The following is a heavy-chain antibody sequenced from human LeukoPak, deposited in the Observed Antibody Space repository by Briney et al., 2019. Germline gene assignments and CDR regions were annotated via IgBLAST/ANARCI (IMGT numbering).Heavy chain of an antibody. D-gene: IGHD1-26*01. J-gene: IGHJ4*02. CDR3: AKGYLIVGTTFFDY. Sequence: QAGGSLRLSCAASGFTFDDYAMHWVRQAPGKGLEWVSGISWNSGSIAYADSVKGRFTISRDNAKNSLSLQMNSLRAEDTALYYCAKGYLIVGTTFFDYWGQGTLVTVSS. V-gene: IGHV3-9*01. CDR2: ISWNSGSI. CDR1: GFTFDDYA.